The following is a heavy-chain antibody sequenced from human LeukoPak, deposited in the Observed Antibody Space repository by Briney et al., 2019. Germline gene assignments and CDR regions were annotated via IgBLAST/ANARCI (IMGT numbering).Heavy chain of an antibody. Sequence: GGSLRLSCAASGFTVSSNYMSWVRQAPGKGLEWGSVIYSGGSTCYADSVKGRFTISRDNSKNTLYLQMNSLRAEDTAVYYCASSELGSYYYYGMDVWGQGTTVTVSS. CDR3: ASSELGSYYYYGMDV. CDR1: GFTVSSNY. CDR2: IYSGGST. V-gene: IGHV3-66*01. J-gene: IGHJ6*02. D-gene: IGHD1-26*01.